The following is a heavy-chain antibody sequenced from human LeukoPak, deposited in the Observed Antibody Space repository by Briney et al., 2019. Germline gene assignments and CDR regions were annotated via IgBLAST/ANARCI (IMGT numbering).Heavy chain of an antibody. V-gene: IGHV4-61*01. CDR2: VYYSGST. D-gene: IGHD1-1*01. Sequence: SETLPLTCTVSGGSVSSGSYYWTWIRQPPGKGLEWIGYVYYSGSTNYNPSLKSRVTISVDTSKNQFSLQLSSVTAADTALYYCARVIGTASYHFDYWGQRTLVTVSS. J-gene: IGHJ4*02. CDR3: ARVIGTASYHFDY. CDR1: GGSVSSGSYY.